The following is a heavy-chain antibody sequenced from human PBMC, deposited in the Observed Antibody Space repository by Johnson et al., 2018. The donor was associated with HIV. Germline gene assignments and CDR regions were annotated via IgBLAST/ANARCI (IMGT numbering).Heavy chain of an antibody. J-gene: IGHJ3*02. CDR2: INWNGDKR. V-gene: IGHV3-20*04. D-gene: IGHD6-13*01. CDR1: GFTFDDYG. CDR3: ARSAAEDIAEFGLIWEEPPAGRDAFDI. Sequence: VQLVESGGGVVQPRRSLRLSCAASGFTFDDYGMSWVRQAPGKGLEWVSGINWNGDKRGYADSVQGRFTISRDNATKTQYLQMNSLRAEDTAVYYCARSAAEDIAEFGLIWEEPPAGRDAFDIWGQGTMVTVSS.